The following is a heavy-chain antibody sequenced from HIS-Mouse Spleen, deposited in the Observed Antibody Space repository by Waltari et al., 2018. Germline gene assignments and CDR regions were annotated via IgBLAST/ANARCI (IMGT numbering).Heavy chain of an antibody. CDR2: ISSSSSYI. Sequence: EVQLVESGGGLVKPGGSLRRSCAASGFPFSSSSLNGVRRAPGKGLEWVSSISSSSSYIYYADSVKGRFTISRDNAKNSLYLQMNSLRAEDTAVYYCARSPGIAAAGTDYWGQGTLVTVSS. J-gene: IGHJ4*02. CDR1: GFPFSSSS. D-gene: IGHD6-13*01. V-gene: IGHV3-21*01. CDR3: ARSPGIAAAGTDY.